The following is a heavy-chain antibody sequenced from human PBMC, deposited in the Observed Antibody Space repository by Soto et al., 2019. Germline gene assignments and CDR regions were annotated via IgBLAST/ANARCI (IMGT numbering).Heavy chain of an antibody. D-gene: IGHD3-9*01. CDR1: GFTVSSYW. J-gene: IGHJ3*02. CDR2: IKQDGSEK. CDR3: ARDLGYDILTGYYNGAFDI. V-gene: IGHV3-7*03. Sequence: GESLRLSCAASGFTVSSYWMIWVRQAPGKGLEWVANIKQDGSEKYYVDSVKGRFTISRDNAKNSLYLQMNSLRAEDTAVYYCARDLGYDILTGYYNGAFDIWGQGTMVTVSS.